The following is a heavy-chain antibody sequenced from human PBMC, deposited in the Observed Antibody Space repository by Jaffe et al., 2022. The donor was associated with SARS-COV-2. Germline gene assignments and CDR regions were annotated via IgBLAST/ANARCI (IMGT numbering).Heavy chain of an antibody. CDR2: IYYSGGT. J-gene: IGHJ5*02. CDR3: VRHGRASNFFAPFDP. V-gene: IGHV4-39*01. CDR1: GGSISNTTYY. Sequence: QLQLQESGPGLVKPSETLSLTCTVSGGSISNTTYYWGWIRQPPRKGLEWIGSIYYSGGTTFYNPSLKSRVTISVDTSKNQFSLKLSSGTAADTAVYYCVRHGRASNFFAPFDPWGQGTLVTVSS. D-gene: IGHD2-2*01.